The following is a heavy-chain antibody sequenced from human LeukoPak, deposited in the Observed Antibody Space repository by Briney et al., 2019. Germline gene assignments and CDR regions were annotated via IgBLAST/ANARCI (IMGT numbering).Heavy chain of an antibody. J-gene: IGHJ4*02. D-gene: IGHD5-18*01. V-gene: IGHV3-23*01. CDR3: AKDGYSYGDSTGYFDY. CDR1: GFTFSGYA. CDR2: ISGSGGST. Sequence: GGSPRLSCAASGFTFSGYAMSWVRQAPGKGLEWVSAISGSGGSTYYADSVKGRFTISRDNSKNTLYLPLNSLRAEDTAVYYCAKDGYSYGDSTGYFDYWGQETLVTVSS.